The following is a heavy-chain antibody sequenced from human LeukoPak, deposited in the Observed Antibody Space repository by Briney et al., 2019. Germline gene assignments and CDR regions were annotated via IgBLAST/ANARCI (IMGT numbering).Heavy chain of an antibody. CDR3: ARGGTELRYFDWAQYYFDY. J-gene: IGHJ4*02. CDR1: GGSFSGYY. D-gene: IGHD3-9*01. Sequence: SETLSLTCAVYGGSFSGYYWSWIRQPPGKGLEWIGEINHSGSTNYNPSLKSRVTISVDTSKHQFSLKLSSVTAADTAVYYCARGGTELRYFDWAQYYFDYWGQGTLVTVSS. V-gene: IGHV4-34*01. CDR2: INHSGST.